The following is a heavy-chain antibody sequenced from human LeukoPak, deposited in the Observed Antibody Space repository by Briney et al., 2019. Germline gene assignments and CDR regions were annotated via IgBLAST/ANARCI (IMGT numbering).Heavy chain of an antibody. Sequence: SVKVSCKATGFTFIMSAVQWVRQARGQRLEWIGWIVVGSGNTNYAQKFQERVTITRDMSTSTAYMELSSLRSEDTAVYYCAAHRPGGIDYWGQGTLVTVSS. CDR1: GFTFIMSA. CDR3: AAHRPGGIDY. D-gene: IGHD3-10*01. CDR2: IVVGSGNT. J-gene: IGHJ4*02. V-gene: IGHV1-58*01.